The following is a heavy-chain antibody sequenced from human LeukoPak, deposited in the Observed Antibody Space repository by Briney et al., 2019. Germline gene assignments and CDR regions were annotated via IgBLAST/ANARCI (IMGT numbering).Heavy chain of an antibody. Sequence: PGGSLRLSCAASGFTFSSYGMHWVRQAPGKGLEWVAVIWYDGSNKYYADSVKGRFTISRDNSKNSLYLQMNSLRAEDTAVYYCAKDRPIAVAGRDYWGQGTLVTVSS. D-gene: IGHD6-19*01. CDR2: IWYDGSNK. V-gene: IGHV3-33*06. CDR3: AKDRPIAVAGRDY. CDR1: GFTFSSYG. J-gene: IGHJ4*02.